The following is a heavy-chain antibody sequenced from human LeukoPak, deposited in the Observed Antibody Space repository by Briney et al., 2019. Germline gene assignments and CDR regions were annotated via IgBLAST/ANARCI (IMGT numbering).Heavy chain of an antibody. CDR1: GVSISRDY. Sequence: SETLSLTCTVSGVSISRDYWSWIRQPPGKGLEWLGHIYNSGSTHYNPSLKSRITLSVDTSKSQFSLQLSSVPAADTAVYYCARKKTLLYYFDYWGHGTLVTVSS. D-gene: IGHD3-10*01. J-gene: IGHJ4*01. V-gene: IGHV4-59*01. CDR2: IYNSGST. CDR3: ARKKTLLYYFDY.